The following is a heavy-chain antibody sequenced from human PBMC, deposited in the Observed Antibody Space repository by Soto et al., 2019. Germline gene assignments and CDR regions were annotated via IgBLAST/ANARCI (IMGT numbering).Heavy chain of an antibody. J-gene: IGHJ6*02. Sequence: EVQLLESGGGLVQPGGSLRVSCEASGFIFSTYSMTWVRQAPGKGLEWVAAVSPTGDSTYYADSLKGRLTISRGNSKNTVFLQMNSLSADDTALYYCVKEPDVWGQGISVTVSS. V-gene: IGHV3-23*01. CDR1: GFIFSTYS. CDR3: VKEPDV. CDR2: VSPTGDST.